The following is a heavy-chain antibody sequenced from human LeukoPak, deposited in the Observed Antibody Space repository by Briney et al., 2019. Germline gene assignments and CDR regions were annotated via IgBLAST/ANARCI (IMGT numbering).Heavy chain of an antibody. V-gene: IGHV3-21*01. CDR1: GFTFSSYS. J-gene: IGHJ5*01. CDR2: ISSSSSYI. CDR3: ARHHHSPAYYDFWSGYYAYWFDS. Sequence: GGSLRLSCAASGFTFSSYSMNWVRQAPGKGLEWVSSISSSSSYIYYADSVKGRFTISRDNAKHSLYLQMNSLRAEDTSVYYCARHHHSPAYYDFWSGYYAYWFDSWGQGTLVTVSS. D-gene: IGHD3-3*01.